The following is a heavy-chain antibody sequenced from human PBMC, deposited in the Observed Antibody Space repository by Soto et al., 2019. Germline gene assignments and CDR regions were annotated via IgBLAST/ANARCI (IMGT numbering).Heavy chain of an antibody. Sequence: SVKVSCKASGGTFSNHAISWVRQAPGQGLEWVGGVIPMFPTADYAQRFQGRVTITADDSTTTVYMELSGLRSEDTAMYYCARDDATYCGGDCYRYFYYGMDVWGQGTTVTVSS. J-gene: IGHJ6*02. CDR3: ARDDATYCGGDCYRYFYYGMDV. CDR1: GGTFSNHA. D-gene: IGHD2-21*02. V-gene: IGHV1-69*13. CDR2: VIPMFPTA.